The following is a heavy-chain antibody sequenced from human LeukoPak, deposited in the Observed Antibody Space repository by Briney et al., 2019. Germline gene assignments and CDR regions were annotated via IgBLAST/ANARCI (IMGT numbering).Heavy chain of an antibody. CDR3: ARDTAYYSNSFYGMDV. CDR2: ISYDGSNK. D-gene: IGHD4-11*01. Sequence: GGSLRLSCAASRFTFSSYPMHWVRQAPGKGLEWVAVISYDGSNKHYADSVKGRFTISRDNSNNTLYLQLSSLRAEDTAMYYCARDTAYYSNSFYGMDVWGQGTTVTVSS. CDR1: RFTFSSYP. V-gene: IGHV3-30-3*01. J-gene: IGHJ6*02.